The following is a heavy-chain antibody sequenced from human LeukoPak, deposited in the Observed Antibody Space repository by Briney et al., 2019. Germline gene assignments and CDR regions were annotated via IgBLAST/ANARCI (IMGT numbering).Heavy chain of an antibody. CDR3: ARARYSSSSLIDY. J-gene: IGHJ4*02. V-gene: IGHV4-39*07. CDR1: GGSISSSSYY. D-gene: IGHD6-6*01. CDR2: IYYSGST. Sequence: SETLSLTCTVSGGSISSSSYYWGWIRQPRGKGLEWIGSIYYSGSTYYNPSLKSRVTISADWSKNQFSLKLSSVTAADTAVYYCARARYSSSSLIDYWGQGTLVTVSS.